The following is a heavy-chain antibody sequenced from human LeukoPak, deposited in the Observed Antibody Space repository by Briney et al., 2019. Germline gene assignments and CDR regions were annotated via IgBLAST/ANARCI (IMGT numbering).Heavy chain of an antibody. Sequence: ASVKVSCKASGYTFTSYYMHWVRQAPGQGLEWMGIINPSGGSTTYAQKFQGRVTMTGDTPTSTVYMELSSLRSEDAAVYYSARGYYDIAPWGQGTLVTVSS. CDR1: GYTFTSYY. J-gene: IGHJ5*02. CDR2: INPSGGST. V-gene: IGHV1-46*01. D-gene: IGHD3-9*01. CDR3: ARGYYDIAP.